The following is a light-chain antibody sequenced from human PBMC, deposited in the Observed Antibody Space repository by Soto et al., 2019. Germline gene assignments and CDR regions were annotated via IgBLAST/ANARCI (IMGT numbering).Light chain of an antibody. Sequence: QSALTQPPSASGSPGQSVPISCTGTSRDVGGQNYVSWYQQHPGKAPKLIIYAVSNRPSGVPDRFSGSKSGNTASLTISGLRAEDEADYYCCSHAGNNNYVFGTGTKLTVL. J-gene: IGLJ1*01. V-gene: IGLV2-8*01. CDR2: AVS. CDR3: CSHAGNNNYV. CDR1: SRDVGGQNY.